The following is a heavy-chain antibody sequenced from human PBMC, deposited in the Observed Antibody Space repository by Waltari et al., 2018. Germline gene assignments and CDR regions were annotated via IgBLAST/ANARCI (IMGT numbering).Heavy chain of an antibody. V-gene: IGHV1-24*01. CDR1: GYTFTSYD. CDR2: FDPEEGET. Sequence: QVQLVQSGAEVKKPGASVKVSCKASGYTFTSYDINWVRQATGQGLEWMGGFDPEEGETIYAQKFQGRVTMTEDTSTDTAYMELSSLRSEDTAVYYCATALAVQGVILDYWGQGTLVTVSS. D-gene: IGHD3-10*01. J-gene: IGHJ4*02. CDR3: ATALAVQGVILDY.